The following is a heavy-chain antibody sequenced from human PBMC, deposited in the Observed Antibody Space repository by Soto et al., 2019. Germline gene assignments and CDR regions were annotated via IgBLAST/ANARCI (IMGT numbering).Heavy chain of an antibody. CDR2: IYYSGST. J-gene: IGHJ6*02. Sequence: SDTLSLTCNVLRPHILSTTSSWACVRKTSGSGQQLSGSIYYSGSTYYNPSLKNRVSIFVDTSKNHFALNLGSVSAPDTAVYYCALLKWGQYYYGMDVWGQGTTVT. V-gene: IGHV4-39*02. CDR1: RPHILSTTSS. CDR3: ALLKWGQYYYGMDV. D-gene: IGHD7-27*01.